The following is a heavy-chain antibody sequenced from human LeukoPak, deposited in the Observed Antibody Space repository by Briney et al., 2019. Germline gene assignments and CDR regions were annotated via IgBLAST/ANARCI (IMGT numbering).Heavy chain of an antibody. D-gene: IGHD3-22*01. J-gene: IGHJ5*02. Sequence: SETLSLTCTVSGGSISSGDSYWSWIRQPPGKGLEWIGSVYYSGNTYYNPSLKSRVTISVDTSKNEFSLKLSSVTAADTAVYYCARAGQYHYNSAGYFPVSWGQGTLVTVSS. V-gene: IGHV4-30-4*01. CDR3: ARAGQYHYNSAGYFPVS. CDR2: VYYSGNT. CDR1: GGSISSGDSY.